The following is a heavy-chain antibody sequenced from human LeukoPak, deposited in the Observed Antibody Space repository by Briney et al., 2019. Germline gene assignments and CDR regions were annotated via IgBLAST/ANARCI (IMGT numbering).Heavy chain of an antibody. CDR1: GFTFSSYA. J-gene: IGHJ2*01. CDR3: AKDLGYSGYDWYFDL. V-gene: IGHV3-23*01. D-gene: IGHD5-12*01. Sequence: GGSLRLSCAASGFTFSSYAMSWVRQAPGKGLEWVSAISGSGGSTYYADSVKGRFTISRDNSKNTLYLQMNSLRAEGTAVYYCAKDLGYSGYDWYFDLWGRGTLVTVSS. CDR2: ISGSGGST.